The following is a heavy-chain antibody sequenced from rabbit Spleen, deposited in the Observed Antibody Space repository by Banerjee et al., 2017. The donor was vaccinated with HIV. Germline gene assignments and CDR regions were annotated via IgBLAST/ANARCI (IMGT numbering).Heavy chain of an antibody. CDR3: ARDPAYASSSGYNIPYL. V-gene: IGHV1S43*01. D-gene: IGHD1-1*01. CDR2: IDPIFGTT. J-gene: IGHJ4*01. Sequence: QEQLEESGGGLVKPGGSLTLTCKASGIDFSNYYYMYWVRQAPGKGLEWIGYIDPIFGTTYYASWVNGRFTISSHNAQNTLYLQLNSLTAADTATYFCARDPAYASSSGYNIPYLWGPGTLVTVS. CDR1: GIDFSNYYY.